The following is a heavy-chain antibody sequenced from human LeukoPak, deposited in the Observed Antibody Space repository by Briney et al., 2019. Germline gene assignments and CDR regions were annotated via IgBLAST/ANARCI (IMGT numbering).Heavy chain of an antibody. V-gene: IGHV4-59*08. D-gene: IGHD3-22*01. CDR3: ARHFTYYYDSSGYPRDIFDI. Sequence: SETLSLTCSVFGGSMSGYYWSWIRQSPVKGLVWIGYIYSSGSTNYNPSLKSRVTMSVDLSENQFSLELNSVTAADTALYYCARHFTYYYDSSGYPRDIFDIWGQGTMVTVSS. J-gene: IGHJ3*02. CDR2: IYSSGST. CDR1: GGSMSGYY.